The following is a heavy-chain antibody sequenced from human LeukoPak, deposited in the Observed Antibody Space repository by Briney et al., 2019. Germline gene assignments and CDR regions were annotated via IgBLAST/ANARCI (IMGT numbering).Heavy chain of an antibody. CDR2: IYPGDSDT. J-gene: IGHJ4*02. CDR1: GYTFTSYW. Sequence: GESLKISCKGSGYTFTSYWIAWVRQLPGRGLEWMGIIYPGDSDTRYSPSFHGQVTISADKSISTAYLQWSSLKTSDTAMYYCARVLTGGSRFSDYWGQGTLVTVSS. V-gene: IGHV5-51*01. CDR3: ARVLTGGSRFSDY. D-gene: IGHD3-16*01.